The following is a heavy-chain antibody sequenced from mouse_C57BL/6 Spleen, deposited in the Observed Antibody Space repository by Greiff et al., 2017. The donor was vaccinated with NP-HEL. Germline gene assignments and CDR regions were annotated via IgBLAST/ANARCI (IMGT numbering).Heavy chain of an antibody. Sequence: QVQLKQPGAELVKPGASVKLSCKASGYTFTSYWMHWVKQRPGQGLEWIGMIHPTSGSTNYNEKFKSKATLTVDKSSSTAYMQLSILTSEDSAVYYCASYYGSSYWFAYWGQGTLVTVSA. V-gene: IGHV1-64*01. D-gene: IGHD1-1*01. J-gene: IGHJ3*01. CDR3: ASYYGSSYWFAY. CDR2: IHPTSGST. CDR1: GYTFTSYW.